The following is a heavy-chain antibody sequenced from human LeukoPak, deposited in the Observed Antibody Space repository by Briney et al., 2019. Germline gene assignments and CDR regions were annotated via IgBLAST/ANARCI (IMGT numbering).Heavy chain of an antibody. CDR1: GGSIISNGHY. D-gene: IGHD6-6*01. V-gene: IGHV4-39*01. J-gene: IGHJ4*02. CDR3: ASQGIEPRGSSFDY. CDR2: VSYRGTT. Sequence: SETLSLTCTVSGGSIISNGHYWGWIRQPPGRGREWIGSVSYRGTTYYNPFLKSRVTISVDTSKNQFSLKLASVTAADTAIYYCASQGIEPRGSSFDYWGQGTLVPVSS.